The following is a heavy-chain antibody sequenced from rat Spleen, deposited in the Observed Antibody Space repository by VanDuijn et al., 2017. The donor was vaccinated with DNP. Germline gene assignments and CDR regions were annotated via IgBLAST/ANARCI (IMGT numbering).Heavy chain of an antibody. CDR1: GFNFNDYW. D-gene: IGHD1-4*01. CDR3: TTLGTHFDY. V-gene: IGHV5-25*01. J-gene: IGHJ2*01. CDR2: ISTGGGNT. Sequence: EVKLVESGGGLVQPGRSLKLSCAASGFNFNDYWMDWVRQAPTKGLEWVASISTGGGNTYYRDSVKGRFTLSRDNAKSTLYLQMDSLRSEDTATYFCTTLGTHFDYWGQGLMVTVSS.